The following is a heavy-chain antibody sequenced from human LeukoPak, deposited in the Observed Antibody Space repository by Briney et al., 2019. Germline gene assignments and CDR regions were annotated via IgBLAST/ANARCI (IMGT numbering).Heavy chain of an antibody. CDR1: GGSISSYY. J-gene: IGHJ4*02. CDR3: GGAAGTTTSPPPFDY. Sequence: SETLSLTCTVSGGSISSYYWSWIRQPPGQGLEWIGYIYYSGSTNYNPSLKSRGTISVDTSKNQSFLKLSSVTAADTAVYYCGGAAGTTTSPPPFDYWGQGTLVTVSS. V-gene: IGHV4-59*01. D-gene: IGHD6-13*01. CDR2: IYYSGST.